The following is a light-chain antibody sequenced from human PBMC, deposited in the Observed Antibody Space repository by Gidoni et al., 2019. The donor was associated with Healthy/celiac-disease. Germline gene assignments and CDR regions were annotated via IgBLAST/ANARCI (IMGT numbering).Light chain of an antibody. CDR1: SLRSYY. V-gene: IGLV3-19*01. J-gene: IGLJ2*01. CDR2: GKN. CDR3: NSRDSRGVV. Sequence: SSELTQDPAVSVALGQTVRITCQGDSLRSYYASWYQQKPGQAPALVIYGKNNRPSGIPDRFSGSSSGNTASLTITGAQAEDEADYYCNSRDSRGVVFGGGTKLTVL.